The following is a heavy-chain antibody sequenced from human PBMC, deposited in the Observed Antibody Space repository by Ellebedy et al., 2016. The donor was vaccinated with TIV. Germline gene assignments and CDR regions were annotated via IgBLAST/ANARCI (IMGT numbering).Heavy chain of an antibody. J-gene: IGHJ6*02. V-gene: IGHV3-48*01. Sequence: GESLKISCAAPGFMLSRYSMNWVRQAPGKGLEWISHIDSSSRTIYYADSVKGRFSIYRDNAKNSLYLQMNSLTAEDTAVYYCARDSHLAYGMDVWGQGTTVTVSS. CDR2: IDSSSRTI. CDR3: ARDSHLAYGMDV. CDR1: GFMLSRYS.